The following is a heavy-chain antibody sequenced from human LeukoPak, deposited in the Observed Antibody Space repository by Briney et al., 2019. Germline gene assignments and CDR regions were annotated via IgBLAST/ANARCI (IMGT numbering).Heavy chain of an antibody. D-gene: IGHD3-10*01. CDR2: IYPGDSDT. V-gene: IGHV5-51*01. CDR1: GNSFTTYW. J-gene: IGHJ4*02. Sequence: GESLKISCKGSGNSFTTYWIGWVRQMPGKGLEWMGIIYPGDSDTRYSPSFQGQVTISADKSISTAYLQWSRLKASDSAMYYCARTEELADFDYWGQGTLVTVSS. CDR3: ARTEELADFDY.